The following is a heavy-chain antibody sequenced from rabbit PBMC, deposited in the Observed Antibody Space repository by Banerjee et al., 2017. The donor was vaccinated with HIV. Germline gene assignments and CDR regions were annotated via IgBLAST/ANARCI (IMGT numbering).Heavy chain of an antibody. Sequence: QSLEESGGDLVKPGASLTLTCTASGFSFSSTYWICWVRQAPGKGLEWIACIYGGSVGVTYYANWAKGRFTISKTSSTTVTLQMTSLTAADTATYFCARATGYGSTSFHPTRLDLWGPGTLVTVS. CDR1: GFSFSSTYW. CDR2: IYGGSVGVT. CDR3: ARATGYGSTSFHPTRLDL. J-gene: IGHJ3*01. D-gene: IGHD5-1*01. V-gene: IGHV1S40*01.